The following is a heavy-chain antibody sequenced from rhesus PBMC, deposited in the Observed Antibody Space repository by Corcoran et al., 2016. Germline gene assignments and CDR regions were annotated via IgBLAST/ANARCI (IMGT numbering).Heavy chain of an antibody. CDR2: IYGGSGST. D-gene: IGHD6S26*01. Sequence: QVQLQESGPGLVKPSETLSLTCAVSGGSISSSNWWSWIRQPPAEGLELIGYIYGGSGSTSSNPSLKSRVTISTDTSKNQFSLKLSSVTAADTAVYYCASPSSSGWSGFDYWGQGVLVTVSS. J-gene: IGHJ4*01. V-gene: IGHV4S7*01. CDR3: ASPSSSGWSGFDY. CDR1: GGSISSSNW.